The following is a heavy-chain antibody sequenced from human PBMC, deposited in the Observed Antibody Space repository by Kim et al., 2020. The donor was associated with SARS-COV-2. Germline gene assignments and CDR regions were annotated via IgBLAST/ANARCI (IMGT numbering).Heavy chain of an antibody. D-gene: IGHD2-21*01. CDR1: GYTFTDYA. J-gene: IGHJ4*02. CDR2: INAANDNT. V-gene: IGHV1-3*01. CDR3: ARGGDRSRSAYYFDY. Sequence: ASVKVSCKASGYTFTDYAMHWVRQAPGQRLEWLGWINAANDNTRYSQKFQDRVTITRDTSATTGYMELSSLGSEDTAVYYCARGGDRSRSAYYFDYWGQG.